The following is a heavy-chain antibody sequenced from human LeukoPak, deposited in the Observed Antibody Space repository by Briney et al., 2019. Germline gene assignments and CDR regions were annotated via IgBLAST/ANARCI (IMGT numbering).Heavy chain of an antibody. D-gene: IGHD3-22*01. CDR3: ARGGYYDSSGYLDY. J-gene: IGHJ4*02. CDR1: GFTFSSYW. Sequence: GGSLRLSCAASGFTFSSYWMSWVRQAPGKGLEWVSYISSSSSTIYYADSVKGRFTISRDNAKNSLYLQMNSLRDEDTAVYYCARGGYYDSSGYLDYWGQGTLVTVSS. CDR2: ISSSSSTI. V-gene: IGHV3-48*02.